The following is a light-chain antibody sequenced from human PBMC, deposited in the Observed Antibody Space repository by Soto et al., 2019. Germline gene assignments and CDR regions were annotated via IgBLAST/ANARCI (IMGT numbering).Light chain of an antibody. J-gene: IGKJ2*02. CDR1: QNVGNN. CDR3: QQRSRWPRGT. V-gene: IGKV3-11*01. Sequence: VLTQSPATLSLSPGESATLSCRASQNVGNNLAWYQQKSGQAPRLLIYAASERATGVPARFSGRMSGTDFTLTISSLEPEDFATYFCQQRSRWPRGTFGRGTKLE. CDR2: AAS.